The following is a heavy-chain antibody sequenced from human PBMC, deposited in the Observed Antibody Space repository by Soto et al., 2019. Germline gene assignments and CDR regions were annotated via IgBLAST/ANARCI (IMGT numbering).Heavy chain of an antibody. Sequence: KSAGYTFSVYVMDRVRQAPGQRLEWMGWINAGNANTKYSQKFQGRVSITRDTSASTVYMELSSLRSEDTAVYYCARAISYDSSASDYWGQGTLVTVSS. CDR3: ARAISYDSSASDY. CDR1: GYTFSVYV. CDR2: INAGNANT. D-gene: IGHD3-22*01. V-gene: IGHV1-3*01. J-gene: IGHJ4*02.